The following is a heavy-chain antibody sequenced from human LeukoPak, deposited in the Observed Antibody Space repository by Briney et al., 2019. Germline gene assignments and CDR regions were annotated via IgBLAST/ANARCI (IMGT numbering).Heavy chain of an antibody. CDR1: GGSISSSSYY. D-gene: IGHD6-13*01. J-gene: IGHJ4*02. CDR2: IYYSGST. Sequence: KPSETLSLTCTVSGGSISSSSYYWGWIRQPPGKGLEWIGSIYYSGSTYCNPSLKSRVTISVDTSKNQFSLKLSSVTAADTAVYYCARTAAAGTRRDYWGQGTLVTVSS. CDR3: ARTAAAGTRRDY. V-gene: IGHV4-39*01.